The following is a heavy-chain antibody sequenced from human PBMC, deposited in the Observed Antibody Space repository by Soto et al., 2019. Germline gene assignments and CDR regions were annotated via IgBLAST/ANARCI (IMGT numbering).Heavy chain of an antibody. V-gene: IGHV4-59*01. CDR1: GGSISSYY. CDR3: ARESYGDFAFDY. D-gene: IGHD4-17*01. CDR2: IYYSGST. Sequence: SETLSLTCTVSGGSISSYYWSWIRRPPGKGLEWIGYIYYSGSTNYNPSLKSRVTISVDTSKNQFSLKLSSVTAADTAVYYCARESYGDFAFDYWGQGTLVTVSS. J-gene: IGHJ4*02.